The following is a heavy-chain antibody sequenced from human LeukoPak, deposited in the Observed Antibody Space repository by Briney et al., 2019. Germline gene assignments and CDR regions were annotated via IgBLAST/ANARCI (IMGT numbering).Heavy chain of an antibody. CDR2: ISSSSSYI. D-gene: IGHD5-18*01. Sequence: PGGSLRLSCAASGFTFSSYSMNWVRQAPGKGLEWVSSISSSSSYIYYADSVKGRFTISRDNAKNSLYLQMNSLRAEDTAVYYCAREEGIAMAPSYYYGMDVWGQRTTVTVSS. CDR3: AREEGIAMAPSYYYGMDV. V-gene: IGHV3-21*01. J-gene: IGHJ6*02. CDR1: GFTFSSYS.